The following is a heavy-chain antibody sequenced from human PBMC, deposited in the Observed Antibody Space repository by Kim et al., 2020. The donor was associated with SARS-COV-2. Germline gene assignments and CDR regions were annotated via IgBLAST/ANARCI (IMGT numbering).Heavy chain of an antibody. D-gene: IGHD3-22*01. Sequence: LKRRVTISVDTSKNQFSLKLSSGTAADTAVYYCARLRSPYYDTSGYSLFDYWGQGTLVTVSS. CDR3: ARLRSPYYDTSGYSLFDY. V-gene: IGHV4-39*01. J-gene: IGHJ4*02.